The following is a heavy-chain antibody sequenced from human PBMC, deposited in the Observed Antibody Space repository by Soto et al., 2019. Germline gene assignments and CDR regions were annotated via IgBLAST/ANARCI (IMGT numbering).Heavy chain of an antibody. CDR1: GYTFTTYG. CDR2: ISAYSGNT. V-gene: IGHV1-18*01. Sequence: QVQLVQSGAEVKKPGASVKVSCKASGYTFTTYGISWVRQAPGQGLEWVGWISAYSGNTKYAQKLQGRVTVTTDTSTSTANMEVRSLRSDDTAVYYFARGRYGDYWGQGTLVTTSS. CDR3: ARGRYGDY. J-gene: IGHJ4*02. D-gene: IGHD4-17*01.